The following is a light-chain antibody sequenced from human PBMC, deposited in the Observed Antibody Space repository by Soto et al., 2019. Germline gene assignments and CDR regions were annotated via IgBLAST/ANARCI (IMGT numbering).Light chain of an antibody. Sequence: DIQMTQSPSSLSASVGDRVTITCRASQSISTYLNWYQQKPGKAPKLLIFGASSLQGGVASRFSGSGSGTDFTLTVTHLQPEDFAAYYCHQSHTFPFTFGPGTKVEI. CDR1: QSISTY. CDR2: GAS. V-gene: IGKV1-39*01. J-gene: IGKJ3*01. CDR3: HQSHTFPFT.